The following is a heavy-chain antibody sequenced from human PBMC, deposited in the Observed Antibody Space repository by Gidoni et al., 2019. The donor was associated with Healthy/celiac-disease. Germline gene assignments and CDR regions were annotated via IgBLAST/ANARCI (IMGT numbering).Heavy chain of an antibody. CDR2: IYTSGST. D-gene: IGHD4-17*01. CDR1: GGSISSGSYY. CDR3: ARGRDYGVMDV. J-gene: IGHJ6*02. Sequence: QVQLQESGPGLVKPSQTLSLTGTVSGGSISSGSYYWSWIRQPAGKGLEWIGRIYTSGSTNYNPSLKSRVTISVDTSKNQFSLKLSSVTAADTAVYYCARGRDYGVMDVWGQGTTVTVSS. V-gene: IGHV4-61*02.